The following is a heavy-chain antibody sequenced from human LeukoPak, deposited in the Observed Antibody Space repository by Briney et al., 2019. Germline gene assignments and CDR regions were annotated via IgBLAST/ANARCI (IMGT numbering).Heavy chain of an antibody. CDR3: ARTLSPYYDILTGYYHSFDY. Sequence: PGGSLRLSCAASGFTFSGYSMNWVRQAPGNGLEWVSSVSTTGYYIYYADSVKGRFSISRDNAKNSLYLQMNSLRAEDTAVYYCARTLSPYYDILTGYYHSFDYWGQGTLVTVSS. J-gene: IGHJ4*02. D-gene: IGHD3-9*01. CDR1: GFTFSGYS. V-gene: IGHV3-21*04. CDR2: VSTTGYYI.